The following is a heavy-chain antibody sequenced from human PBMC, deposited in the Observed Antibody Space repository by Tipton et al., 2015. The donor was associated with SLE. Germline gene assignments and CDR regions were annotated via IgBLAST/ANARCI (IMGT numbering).Heavy chain of an antibody. J-gene: IGHJ4*02. CDR1: GGPISSSGYY. D-gene: IGHD3-10*01. CDR2: TNYDSGST. CDR3: ARDPGGFGDY. Sequence: TLSLTYTVSGGPISSSGYYWGWIRRPPGKGLEWIGSTNYDSGSTHYNPSLMSRVTISVDTSKNQLSLKLRSVAAAVTSVYYGARDPGGFGDYWGQGSVATVSS. V-gene: IGHV4-39*07.